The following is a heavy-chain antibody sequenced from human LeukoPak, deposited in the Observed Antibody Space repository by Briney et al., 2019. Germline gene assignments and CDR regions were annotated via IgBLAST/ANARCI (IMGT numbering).Heavy chain of an antibody. V-gene: IGHV4-61*02. CDR3: ARIRTSAGYCSGGSCYSFRFYYYYMDV. J-gene: IGHJ6*03. CDR1: GGSISSGSYY. D-gene: IGHD2-15*01. Sequence: NPSQTLSLTCTVSGGSISSGSYYWSWIRQPAGKGLEWIGRIYTSGSTNYNPSLKSRVTISVDTSKNQFSLKLSSVTAADTAVYYCARIRTSAGYCSGGSCYSFRFYYYYMDVWGKGTTVTVSS. CDR2: IYTSGST.